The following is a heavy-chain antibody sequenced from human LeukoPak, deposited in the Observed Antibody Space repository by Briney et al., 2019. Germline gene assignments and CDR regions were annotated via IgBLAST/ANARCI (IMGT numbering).Heavy chain of an antibody. CDR3: ARDGYSYGYGDYFDY. J-gene: IGHJ4*02. CDR2: VTPSNGDT. D-gene: IGHD5-18*01. Sequence: ASVKVSCKASGYSFTGYFIHWMRQAPGQGLEWVGWVTPSNGDTNYAQKFQGRVTMTRDTSTSTAYMELTRLRSDDTAVYYCARDGYSYGYGDYFDYWGQGTLVTVSS. CDR1: GYSFTGYF. V-gene: IGHV1-2*02.